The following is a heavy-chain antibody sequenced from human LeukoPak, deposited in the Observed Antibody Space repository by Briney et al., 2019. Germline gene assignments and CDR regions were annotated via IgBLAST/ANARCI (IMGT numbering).Heavy chain of an antibody. J-gene: IGHJ3*02. CDR1: GYTFTGYY. CDR3: ARDQYAWGDALDI. CDR2: INPNSGDT. V-gene: IGHV1-2*02. Sequence: GASVKVSCKASGYTFTGYYMHWVRQAPRQGPEWMGWINPNSGDTNYAQKFQGRVTMTRDTSINTAYMELGRLTSDDTAVYYCARDQYAWGDALDIWGQGTMVTVSS. D-gene: IGHD7-27*01.